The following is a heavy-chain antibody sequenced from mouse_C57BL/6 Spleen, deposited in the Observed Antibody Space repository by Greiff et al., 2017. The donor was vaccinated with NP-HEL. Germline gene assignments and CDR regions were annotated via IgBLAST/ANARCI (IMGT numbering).Heavy chain of an antibody. CDR1: GYTFTDYN. CDR2: INPNNGGT. D-gene: IGHD1-1*01. CDR3: ARYYYYGSRVFAY. J-gene: IGHJ3*01. V-gene: IGHV1-22*01. Sequence: DVKLVESGPELVKPGASVKMSCKASGYTFTDYNMHWVKQSHGKSLEWIGYINPNNGGTSYNQKFKGKATLTVNKSSSTAYMELRSLTSEDSAVYYCARYYYYGSRVFAYWGQGTLVTVSA.